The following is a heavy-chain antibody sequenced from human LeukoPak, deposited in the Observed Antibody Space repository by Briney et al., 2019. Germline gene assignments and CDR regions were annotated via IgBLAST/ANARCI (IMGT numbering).Heavy chain of an antibody. V-gene: IGHV4-59*08. D-gene: IGHD6-19*01. Sequence: PSETLSLTCTVSGGSINSYYWSWIRQPPGKGLEWIGYIYDSGSTHYNPSLKSRVTISVDTSKNQFSLKVSSVTAADTAVYYCARHASGYASGWHSDYWGQGTLVTGSS. J-gene: IGHJ4*02. CDR2: IYDSGST. CDR1: GGSINSYY. CDR3: ARHASGYASGWHSDY.